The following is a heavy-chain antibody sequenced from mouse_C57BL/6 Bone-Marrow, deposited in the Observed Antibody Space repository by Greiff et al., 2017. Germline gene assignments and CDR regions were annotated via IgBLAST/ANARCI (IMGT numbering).Heavy chain of an antibody. J-gene: IGHJ4*01. D-gene: IGHD1-1*01. CDR2: ISSGGDYI. V-gene: IGHV5-9-1*02. CDR3: TRGTTVDAMDY. Sequence: EVQLVESGAGLVKPGGSLKLSCAASGFTFSSYAMSWVRQTPEKRLEWVAYISSGGDYIYYADTVKGRFTISRDNARNTLYLQMSSLKSEDTAMYYCTRGTTVDAMDYWGQGTSVTVSS. CDR1: GFTFSSYA.